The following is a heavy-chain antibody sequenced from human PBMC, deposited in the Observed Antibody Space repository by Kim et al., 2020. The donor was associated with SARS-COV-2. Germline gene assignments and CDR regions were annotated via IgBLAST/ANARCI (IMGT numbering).Heavy chain of an antibody. CDR3: ATVRADGAHF. J-gene: IGHJ1*01. D-gene: IGHD3-10*01. CDR2: ISATGNHIV. CDR1: GFTFSDYY. V-gene: IGHV3-11*01. Sequence: GGSLRLSCAGSGFTFSDYYIAWIRQTPGKGLQWLSYISATGNHIVFYADSVKGRFTISRDNAKNSVYLQMSSLRVDDTAVYYCATVRADGAHFWGQGTVV.